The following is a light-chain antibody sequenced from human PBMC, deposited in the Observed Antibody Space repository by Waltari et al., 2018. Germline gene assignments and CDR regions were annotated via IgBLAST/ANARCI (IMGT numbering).Light chain of an antibody. J-gene: IGKJ1*01. Sequence: EIVMTQTPLSLPITPGEPASISCRFSQSLLHSNGNTYLHWYLQKPGQSPQLLIYGGSNRASGVPDRFSGSGSGTDFTLKISKVEAEDVGVYYCVQAIAFPWTFGQGTKVEIK. CDR3: VQAIAFPWT. CDR1: QSLLHSNGNTY. V-gene: IGKV2-40*01. CDR2: GGS.